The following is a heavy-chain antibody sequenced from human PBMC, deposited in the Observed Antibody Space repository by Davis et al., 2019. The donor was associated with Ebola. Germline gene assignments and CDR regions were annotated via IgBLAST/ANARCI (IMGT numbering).Heavy chain of an antibody. D-gene: IGHD4-17*01. Sequence: ASVKVSCKAAGGTLRTHGISWVRQAPGQGLEWMGIINPSGGSTSYAQKFQGRVTMTRDTSTSTVYMELSSLRSEDTAVYYCATVTTGLDYWGQGTLVTVSS. CDR2: INPSGGST. CDR1: GGTLRTHG. J-gene: IGHJ4*02. V-gene: IGHV1-46*03. CDR3: ATVTTGLDY.